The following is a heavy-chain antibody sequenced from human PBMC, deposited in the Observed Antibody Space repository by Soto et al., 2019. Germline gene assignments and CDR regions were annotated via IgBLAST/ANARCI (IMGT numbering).Heavy chain of an antibody. J-gene: IGHJ5*02. CDR3: ARGLECRGYCLDKPTWFAP. Sequence: SVKVSCKASGGTFSTYTFSWVRQAPGQGLEWMGRIIPIFGTPYYAQKFQGRVTITADKSTSTVYMELSSLRSDDTAVYFCARGLECRGYCLDKPTWFAPWGQGTLVTVST. CDR2: IIPIFGTP. D-gene: IGHD2-15*01. CDR1: GGTFSTYT. V-gene: IGHV1-69*06.